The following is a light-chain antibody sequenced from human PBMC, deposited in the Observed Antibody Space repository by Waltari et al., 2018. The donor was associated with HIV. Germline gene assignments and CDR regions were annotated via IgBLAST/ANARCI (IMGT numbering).Light chain of an antibody. CDR3: AAWDDSLNGYVV. V-gene: IGLV1-47*01. Sequence: QSVLTQPPSASGTPGQRVTISCSGSSSNIGNNYLYWYQQLPGTAPKLLIYRNDQRPSGVPDRFSGSKSGTSASLAISGLRSEDEADYYCAAWDDSLNGYVVFGGGTKLTVL. CDR1: SSNIGNNY. CDR2: RND. J-gene: IGLJ2*01.